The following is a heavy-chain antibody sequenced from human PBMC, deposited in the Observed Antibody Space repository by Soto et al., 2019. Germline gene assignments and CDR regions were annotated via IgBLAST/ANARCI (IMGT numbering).Heavy chain of an antibody. CDR1: GGSISSSSYF. CDR2: IYYSGST. V-gene: IGHV4-39*01. Sequence: QLQLQESGPGLVKPSETLSLTCTVSGGSISSSSYFWGWIRPPPGTGLEWIGSIYYSGSTYYNPSLKRRVHVSVDTSKNQFSLKLSSVTAADTAVYYCARHPSDFWFDPWGQGTLVTVSS. CDR3: ARHPSDFWFDP. J-gene: IGHJ5*02. D-gene: IGHD2-21*02.